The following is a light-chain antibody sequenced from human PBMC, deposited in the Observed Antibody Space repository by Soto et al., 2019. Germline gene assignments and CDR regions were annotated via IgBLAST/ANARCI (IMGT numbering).Light chain of an antibody. CDR1: SSDVGGYNY. V-gene: IGLV2-14*01. CDR2: EVT. J-gene: IGLJ1*01. Sequence: QSVLTQPASVSGSPGQSITISCTGTSSDVGGYNYVSWYQQHPGKAPKLLIYEVTNRPSGVSNRFSGSKSGNTASLTISGLQAEDEADYYCEAWDETLDGIYVFGTGNKVTV. CDR3: EAWDETLDGIYV.